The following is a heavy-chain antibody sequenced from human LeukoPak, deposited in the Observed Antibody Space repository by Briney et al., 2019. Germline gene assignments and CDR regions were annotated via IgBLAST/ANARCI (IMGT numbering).Heavy chain of an antibody. CDR2: ISAYNGNT. CDR1: GYTFTSYG. Sequence: GASVKVSCKASGYTFTSYGISWVRQAPGQGLEWVGWISAYNGNTNYAQKLQGRVTMTTDTSTSTAYMELRSLRSDDTAVYYCARLGYCTNGVCPPPEYWGQGTLVTVSS. D-gene: IGHD2-8*01. CDR3: ARLGYCTNGVCPPPEY. V-gene: IGHV1-18*01. J-gene: IGHJ4*02.